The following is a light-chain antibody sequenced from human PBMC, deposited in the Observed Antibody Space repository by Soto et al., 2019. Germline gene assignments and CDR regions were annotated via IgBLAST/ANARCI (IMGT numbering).Light chain of an antibody. V-gene: IGLV2-14*01. CDR3: SSYTSTRTVV. Sequence: QSALTQPASVSGSPGQSITISCTGTSTDIGGYNYVSWYQQHPGKAPKLMIYDVSTRPSGVSDRLSGSKSGNTASLTISGLQAEDEADYYCSSYTSTRTVVFGGGTKVTVL. CDR2: DVS. J-gene: IGLJ2*01. CDR1: STDIGGYNY.